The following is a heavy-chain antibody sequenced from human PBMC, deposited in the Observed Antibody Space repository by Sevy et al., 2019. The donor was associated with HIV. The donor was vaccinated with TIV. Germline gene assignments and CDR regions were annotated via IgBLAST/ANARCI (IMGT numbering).Heavy chain of an antibody. CDR3: ARDVRWYCSSTSCYVFDY. V-gene: IGHV3-23*01. CDR1: GFTFTTYA. D-gene: IGHD2-2*01. J-gene: IGHJ4*02. Sequence: GGSLRLSCAASGFTFTTYAMSWVRQAPGKGLEWVSAISGSGDSTYYADSVKGRFTVSRDNSKNTLYLQMNSLGAEDTAVYYCARDVRWYCSSTSCYVFDYWGQGTLVTVSS. CDR2: ISGSGDST.